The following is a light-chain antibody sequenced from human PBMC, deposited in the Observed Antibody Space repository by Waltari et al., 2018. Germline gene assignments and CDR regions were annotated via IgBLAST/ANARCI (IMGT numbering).Light chain of an antibody. CDR3: QQYGTSPLT. CDR2: GAS. Sequence: EIVLTQSPGTLSLSPGERATLSCRASQSVSSNFLAWYQQKPGQAPRLVIFGASSRATGIPDRFSGSGSGTDFILTISRLEPEDFALYYCQQYGTSPLTFGPGTKVDIK. V-gene: IGKV3-20*01. CDR1: QSVSSNF. J-gene: IGKJ3*01.